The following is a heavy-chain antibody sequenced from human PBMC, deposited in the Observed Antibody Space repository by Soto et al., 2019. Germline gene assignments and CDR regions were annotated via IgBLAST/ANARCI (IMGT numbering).Heavy chain of an antibody. D-gene: IGHD2-15*01. CDR2: FDPEDGET. CDR3: ARVEWECSGGSSYYFDY. V-gene: IGHV1-24*01. Sequence: ASVKVSCKVSGYTLTELSMHWVRQAPGKGLEWMGGFDPEDGETIYAQKFQGRVTMTKDTSTDTAYMELRSLRSDDTAVYYCARVEWECSGGSSYYFDYWSQGTLVTVSS. J-gene: IGHJ4*02. CDR1: GYTLTELS.